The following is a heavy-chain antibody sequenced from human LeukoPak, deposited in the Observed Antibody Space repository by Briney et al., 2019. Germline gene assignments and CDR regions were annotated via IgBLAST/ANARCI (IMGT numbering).Heavy chain of an antibody. D-gene: IGHD4-17*01. J-gene: IGHJ5*02. CDR1: GGSISSYY. CDR2: IYTSGST. V-gene: IGHV4-4*07. CDR3: AREAYGDYAVLLWFDP. Sequence: PSETLSLTCTVSGGSISSYYWSWIRQPAGKGLEWIGRIYTSGSTNYNPSLKSRVTISVDTSKNQFSLKLSSVAAADTAVYYCAREAYGDYAVLLWFDPWGQGTLVTVSS.